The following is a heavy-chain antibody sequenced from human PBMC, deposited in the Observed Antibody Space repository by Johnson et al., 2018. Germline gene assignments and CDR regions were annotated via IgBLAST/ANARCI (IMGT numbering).Heavy chain of an antibody. CDR3: ARDTSGYSYEYIQY. V-gene: IGHV3-64*01. CDR1: GFTFSSYG. D-gene: IGHD3-22*01. CDR2: ISRNGDST. Sequence: VQLVESGGGVVQPGRSLRLSCAASGFTFSSYGMHWVRQAPGKGLEYVSTISRNGDSTYYANAVKGRFTISRDNSKNTLYLQMASLRAEEMAVYYCARDTSGYSYEYIQYWGQGTLVTVSS. J-gene: IGHJ1*01.